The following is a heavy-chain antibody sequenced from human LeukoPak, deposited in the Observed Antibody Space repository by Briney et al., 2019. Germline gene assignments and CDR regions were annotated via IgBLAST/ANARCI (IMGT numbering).Heavy chain of an antibody. CDR3: VRGSWSAAGTSIDY. J-gene: IGHJ4*02. V-gene: IGHV3-74*01. Sequence: GGSLRLSCAASEFTFRTYWMNWVRQAPGKGLVWVSRIESDGSSTSYADSVKGRFTISRDNAANTLYLQMNSLRAEDTAVYYCVRGSWSAAGTSIDYWGQGTLVTVSS. CDR2: IESDGSST. D-gene: IGHD6-13*01. CDR1: EFTFRTYW.